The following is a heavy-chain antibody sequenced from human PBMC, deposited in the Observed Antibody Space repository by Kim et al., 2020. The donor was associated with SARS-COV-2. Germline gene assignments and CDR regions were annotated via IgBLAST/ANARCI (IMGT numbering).Heavy chain of an antibody. D-gene: IGHD5-18*01. CDR2: ISYDGSNK. Sequence: GVSLRLSCAASGFTFSSYAMHWVRQAPGKGLEWVAVISYDGSNKYYADSVKGRFTISRDNSKNTLYLQMNSLRAEDTAVYYCARDRGIQLWPSIWYYYGMDVWGQGTTVTVSS. V-gene: IGHV3-30*04. CDR1: GFTFSSYA. J-gene: IGHJ6*02. CDR3: ARDRGIQLWPSIWYYYGMDV.